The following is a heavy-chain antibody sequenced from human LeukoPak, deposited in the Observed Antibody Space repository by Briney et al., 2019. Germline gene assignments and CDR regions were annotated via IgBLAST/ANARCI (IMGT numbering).Heavy chain of an antibody. CDR2: VYNSGTT. V-gene: IGHV4-59*11. Sequence: SETLSLTCTVSGVSIGSHYWSWIRQSPGKGLEWIGCVYNSGTTVYNPSLTGRVTISVDPSKNQYSLNLRSVTAADAAVYYCARDAYWGQGILVTVSS. J-gene: IGHJ4*02. CDR1: GVSIGSHY. CDR3: ARDAY.